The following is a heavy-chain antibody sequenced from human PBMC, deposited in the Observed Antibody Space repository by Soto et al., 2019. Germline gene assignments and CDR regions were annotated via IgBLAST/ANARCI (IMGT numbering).Heavy chain of an antibody. V-gene: IGHV3-30*18. J-gene: IGHJ4*02. CDR3: AKVAYSGSYFDY. CDR2: ISYDGSNK. D-gene: IGHD1-26*01. Sequence: QVQLVESGGGVVQPGRSLRLSCAASGFTFSSYGMHWVRQAPGKGLEWVAVISYDGSNKYYADSVKGRFTISRDNSKNTLYLLMNSLRAEDTAVYYCAKVAYSGSYFDYWGQGTLVTVSS. CDR1: GFTFSSYG.